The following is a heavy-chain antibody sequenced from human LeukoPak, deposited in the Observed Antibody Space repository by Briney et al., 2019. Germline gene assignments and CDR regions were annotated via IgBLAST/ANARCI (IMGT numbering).Heavy chain of an antibody. D-gene: IGHD6-13*01. Sequence: GGSLRLSCAASGFTFSSYAMSWVRQAPGKGLEWVSAISGSGGSTYYADSVKGRLTISRDNSKNTLYLQMNSLRAEDTAVYYCAKEAGSSWYYYYGMDVWGQGTTVTVSS. CDR1: GFTFSSYA. CDR2: ISGSGGST. J-gene: IGHJ6*02. CDR3: AKEAGSSWYYYYGMDV. V-gene: IGHV3-23*01.